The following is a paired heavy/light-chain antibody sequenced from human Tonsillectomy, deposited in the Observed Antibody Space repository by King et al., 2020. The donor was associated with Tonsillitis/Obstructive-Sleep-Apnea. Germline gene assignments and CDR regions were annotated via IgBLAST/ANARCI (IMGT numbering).Light chain of an antibody. J-gene: IGKJ3*01. CDR1: QSVLYSSSTRNY. CDR2: WAS. Sequence: DIVMTQSPDSLAVSLGERATINCKSSQSVLYSSSTRNYLAWYQQKPGQPPKLLISWASTRESGVPDRFSGSGSGTDFTLTISSLQAEDVAVYYCQQYYSNPVTFGPGTKVDIK. CDR3: QQYYSNPVT. V-gene: IGKV4-1*01.
Heavy chain of an antibody. D-gene: IGHD1-26*01. Sequence: QVQLVESGGGLVKPGGSLRLSCAASGFAFSDYYMTWIRQAPGKGLEWISYSSTHSSYTNYADSVKGRFTISRDNAKDSLYLQMSSLRVEDTAVYYCARARGAPPPGSHYFYYFYMDVWGKGTTVTVSS. CDR1: GFAFSDYY. CDR3: ARARGAPPPGSHYFYYFYMDV. CDR2: SSTHSSYT. J-gene: IGHJ6*03. V-gene: IGHV3-11*05.